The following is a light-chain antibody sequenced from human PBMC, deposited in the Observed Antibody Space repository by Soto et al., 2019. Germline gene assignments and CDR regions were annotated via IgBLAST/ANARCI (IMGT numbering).Light chain of an antibody. Sequence: EIVVTQSPATLSVSPGERATLSCRASQSVGNNFAWYQQKPGQAPRLLIFATSTRATGVPARFSGSGSGPESTLPISSLKSEDFAVYYCQQYGDWPLSFGGGAKVEIE. V-gene: IGKV3-15*01. CDR2: ATS. CDR1: QSVGNN. J-gene: IGKJ4*01. CDR3: QQYGDWPLS.